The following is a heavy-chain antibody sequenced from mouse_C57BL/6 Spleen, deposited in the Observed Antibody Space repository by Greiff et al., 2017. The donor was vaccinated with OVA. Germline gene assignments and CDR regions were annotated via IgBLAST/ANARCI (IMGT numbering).Heavy chain of an antibody. D-gene: IGHD2-4*01. J-gene: IGHJ3*01. CDR2: INPNNGGT. Sequence: SGPELVKPGASVKIPCKASGYTFTDYNMDWVKQSHGKSLEWIGDINPNNGGTIYNQKFKGKATLTVDKSSSTAYMELRSLTSEDTAVYYCAMIYYDYDQFAYWGQGTLVTVSA. CDR3: AMIYYDYDQFAY. CDR1: GYTFTDYN. V-gene: IGHV1-18*01.